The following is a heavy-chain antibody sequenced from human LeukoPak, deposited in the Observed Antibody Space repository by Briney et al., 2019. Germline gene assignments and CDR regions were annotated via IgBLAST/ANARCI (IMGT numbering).Heavy chain of an antibody. CDR3: ARAVTIFGVVINYYYYYMDV. V-gene: IGHV1-69*13. CDR1: GYTFTNSG. CDR2: IIPIFGTA. J-gene: IGHJ6*03. Sequence: ASVKVSCKASGYTFTNSGISWVRQAPGQGLEWMGGIIPIFGTANYAQKFQGRVTVTADESTSTAYMELSSLRSEDTAVYYCARAVTIFGVVINYYYYYMDVWGKGTTVTVSS. D-gene: IGHD3-3*01.